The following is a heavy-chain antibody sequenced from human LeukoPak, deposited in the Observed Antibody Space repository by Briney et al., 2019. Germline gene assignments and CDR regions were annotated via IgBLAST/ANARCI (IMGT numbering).Heavy chain of an antibody. V-gene: IGHV1-2*02. CDR1: GSTFTGYY. J-gene: IGHJ4*02. D-gene: IGHD3-22*01. Sequence: ASVKVSFKASGSTFTGYYMHWVRQAPGQGLEWMGWINPNSGGTNYAQKFQGRVTMTRDTSISTAYMELSRLRSDDTAVYYCARIDDSSGYYYRYWGQGTLVTVSS. CDR3: ARIDDSSGYYYRY. CDR2: INPNSGGT.